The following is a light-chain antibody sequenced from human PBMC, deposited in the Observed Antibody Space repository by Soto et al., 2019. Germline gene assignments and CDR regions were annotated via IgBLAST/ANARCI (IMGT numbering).Light chain of an antibody. Sequence: DIVMTQSPDSLAVSLGERATINCKSSQSVLYSSNNKNYLAWYQQRPGQPPKLLIYWASTRESGVPDRFSGSGSGTDFTLTITSLQAEDVAVYYCKPYESTPPTFGQGTKLEIK. CDR3: KPYESTPPT. V-gene: IGKV4-1*01. CDR1: QSVLYSSNNKNY. CDR2: WAS. J-gene: IGKJ2*01.